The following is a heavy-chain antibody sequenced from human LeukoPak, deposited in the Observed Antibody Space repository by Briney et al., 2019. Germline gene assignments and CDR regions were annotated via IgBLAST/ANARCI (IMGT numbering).Heavy chain of an antibody. CDR3: ARDRRRDRLHAFDI. Sequence: PSETLSLSCTVSGGTISRYYWSWNRQPPGKGLEWIAYIDYSGSTNYNPSLKSRLTISLDASKNQFSLKLISVTAADTAVYHCARDRRRDRLHAFDIWGQGTMVTVSS. D-gene: IGHD1-26*01. CDR2: IDYSGST. J-gene: IGHJ3*02. V-gene: IGHV4-59*01. CDR1: GGTISRYY.